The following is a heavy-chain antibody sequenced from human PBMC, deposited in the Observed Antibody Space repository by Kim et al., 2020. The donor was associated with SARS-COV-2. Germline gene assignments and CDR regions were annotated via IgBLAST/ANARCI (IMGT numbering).Heavy chain of an antibody. CDR3: AKDPYTSGWYRAGDS. V-gene: IGHV3-23*01. J-gene: IGHJ4*02. Sequence: GGSLRLSCAASGFTFSNFAMSWVRQAPGKGLQWVSGITGRGGGSSSYADSVKGRFTISRDNSKNTLFLQMNSQRVEDTALYYCAKDPYTSGWYRAGDSWGQGTQVTVSS. D-gene: IGHD6-19*01. CDR1: GFTFSNFA. CDR2: ITGRGGGSS.